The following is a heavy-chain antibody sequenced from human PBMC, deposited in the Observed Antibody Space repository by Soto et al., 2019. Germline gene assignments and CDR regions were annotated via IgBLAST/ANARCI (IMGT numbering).Heavy chain of an antibody. CDR3: ARDNSPGIAAAGTGNIDY. D-gene: IGHD6-13*01. Sequence: ASVKVSCKASGYTFTIYYMHWVRQAPGQGLEWMGIINPSGGSTSYAQRFQGRVTMTRDTSTSTVYMELSSLRSEDTAVYYCARDNSPGIAAAGTGNIDYWGQGTLVTVSS. CDR2: INPSGGST. CDR1: GYTFTIYY. J-gene: IGHJ4*02. V-gene: IGHV1-46*03.